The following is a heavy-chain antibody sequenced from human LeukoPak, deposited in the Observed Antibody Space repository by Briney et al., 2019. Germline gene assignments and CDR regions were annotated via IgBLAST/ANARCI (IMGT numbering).Heavy chain of an antibody. Sequence: GGSLRLSCAASGFTFSSYSMNWVRQAPGKGLEWVSYISSSSTIHYADSVKGRFTISRDNAKNSLYLQMNSLRDEDTAVYYCARDREQQLVLDYWGQGTLVTVSS. V-gene: IGHV3-48*02. D-gene: IGHD6-13*01. CDR1: GFTFSSYS. CDR3: ARDREQQLVLDY. CDR2: ISSSSTI. J-gene: IGHJ4*02.